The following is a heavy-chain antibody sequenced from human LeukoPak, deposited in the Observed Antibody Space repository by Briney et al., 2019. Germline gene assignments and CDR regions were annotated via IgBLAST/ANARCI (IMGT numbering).Heavy chain of an antibody. CDR2: IKNDGSEK. V-gene: IGHV3-7*04. CDR1: GFTVSSYW. CDR3: ARLDIVATGAFDL. D-gene: IGHD5-12*01. Sequence: GGSLRLSCAASGFTVSSYWMSWVRRAAGKGLEWVANIKNDGSEKYYADSVRGRFSFSRDNAKNSLNLQMNSLRDEDTAVYYCARLDIVATGAFDLWGQGTMVTVSS. J-gene: IGHJ3*01.